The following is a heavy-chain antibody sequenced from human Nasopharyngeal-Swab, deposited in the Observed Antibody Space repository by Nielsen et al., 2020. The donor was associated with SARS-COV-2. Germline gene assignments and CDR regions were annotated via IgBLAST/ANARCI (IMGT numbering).Heavy chain of an antibody. D-gene: IGHD2/OR15-2a*01. J-gene: IGHJ5*02. CDR1: GGSMSSSGYH. V-gene: IGHV4-39*01. CDR3: VGREYSNRLDP. CDR2: IHYGGGT. Sequence: SETLSLTCTVAGGSMSSSGYHWGRIRQPPGKGLEWIGSIHYGGGTYYNPSLSRRVTLAVDASRNQFSLTVTSVTAADTALYYCVGREYSNRLDPWGQGTLVTVSS.